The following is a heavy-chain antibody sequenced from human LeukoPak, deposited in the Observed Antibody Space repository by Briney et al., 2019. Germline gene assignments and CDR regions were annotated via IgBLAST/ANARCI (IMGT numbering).Heavy chain of an antibody. CDR3: ARGLYSSGWYFDY. J-gene: IGHJ4*02. D-gene: IGHD6-19*01. V-gene: IGHV3-66*01. CDR1: RFTISSNY. CDR2: ISSGGST. Sequence: GGSLRLSCAASRFTISSNYMSWVRQAPGKGLDWVSVISSGGSTYYSDSVTGRFTISRDNSKNTLYLQMNTLRAEDTAVYYCARGLYSSGWYFDYWGQGTLVTVSS.